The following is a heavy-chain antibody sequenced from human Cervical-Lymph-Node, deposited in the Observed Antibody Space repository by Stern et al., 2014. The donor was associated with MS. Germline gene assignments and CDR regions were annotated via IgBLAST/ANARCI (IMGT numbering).Heavy chain of an antibody. CDR2: IYYTGST. Sequence: QVQLQESGPGLVKPSETLSLTCTVSGGSVYSYYWNWIRQPPGKGLEWMGNIYYTGSTNYNPSLKSRVTLSLDTSKTQFSLKVTSVTAADTAVYFCARQRYGGDPMFDLWGQGARVTVSS. CDR1: GGSVYSYY. D-gene: IGHD4-23*01. J-gene: IGHJ5*02. V-gene: IGHV4-59*08. CDR3: ARQRYGGDPMFDL.